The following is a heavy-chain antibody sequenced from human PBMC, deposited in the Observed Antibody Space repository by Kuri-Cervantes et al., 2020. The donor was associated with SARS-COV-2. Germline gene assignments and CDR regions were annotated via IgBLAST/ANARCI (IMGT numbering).Heavy chain of an antibody. J-gene: IGHJ6*02. D-gene: IGHD3-16*01. CDR2: FDPEDGET. Sequence: ASVKVSCKVSGYTLTELSMHWVRQAPGKGLEWMGGFDPEDGETIYAQKFQGRVTMTEDTSTDTAYMELSSLRSEDTAVYYCAADQDLLGGFRLKKYYYYGMDVWGQGTTVTVSS. CDR1: GYTLTELS. V-gene: IGHV1-24*01. CDR3: AADQDLLGGFRLKKYYYYGMDV.